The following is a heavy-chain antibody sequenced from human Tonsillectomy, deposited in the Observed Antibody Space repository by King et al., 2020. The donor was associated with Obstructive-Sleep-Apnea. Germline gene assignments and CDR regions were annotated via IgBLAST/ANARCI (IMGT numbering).Heavy chain of an antibody. CDR1: GFTFNSFG. Sequence: VQLVQSGGGVVQPGRSLRLSCAASGFTFNSFGMDWVRQAPGKGLEWVAFIWYDGSNKYYADSVKGRFTISRDNSKNTLYLQMNSLRAEDTAVYCCARDSPLRTGNYYGMDVWGQGTTVTVSS. D-gene: IGHD3/OR15-3a*01. CDR2: IWYDGSNK. CDR3: ARDSPLRTGNYYGMDV. J-gene: IGHJ6*02. V-gene: IGHV3-33*01.